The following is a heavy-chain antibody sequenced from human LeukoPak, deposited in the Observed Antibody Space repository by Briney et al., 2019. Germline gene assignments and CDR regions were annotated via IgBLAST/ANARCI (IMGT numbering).Heavy chain of an antibody. Sequence: TSETLSLTCIVSGGSISSYYWSWIRQPPGKGLEWIGYIYYSGSTNYNPSLKSRVTISVDTSKNQFSLKLSSVTAADTAVYYCARTSYGDYGATNWFDPWGQGTLVTVSS. D-gene: IGHD4-17*01. CDR3: ARTSYGDYGATNWFDP. CDR2: IYYSGST. V-gene: IGHV4-59*01. CDR1: GGSISSYY. J-gene: IGHJ5*02.